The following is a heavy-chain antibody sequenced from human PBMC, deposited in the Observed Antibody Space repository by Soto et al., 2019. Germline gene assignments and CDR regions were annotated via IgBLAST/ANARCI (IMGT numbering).Heavy chain of an antibody. CDR1: GFTFTRYS. CDR3: ARESEDLTSNFDY. J-gene: IGHJ4*02. V-gene: IGHV3-21*06. Sequence: TGGSLRLSCAASGFTFTRYSMNWVRQAPGKGLEWVSSISSTTNYIYYGDSMKGRFTTSRDNAKNSLYLEMNSLRAEDTAVYYCARESEDLTSNFDYWGQGTLVTVS. CDR2: ISSTTNYI.